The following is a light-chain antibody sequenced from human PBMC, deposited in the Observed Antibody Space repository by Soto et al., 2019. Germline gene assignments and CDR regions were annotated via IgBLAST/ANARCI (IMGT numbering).Light chain of an antibody. J-gene: IGLJ1*01. V-gene: IGLV2-14*01. CDR3: ISYTSSSTSYV. CDR2: EVS. Sequence: QSALTQPASVSGSPGQSITISCTGTSSDVGGYNYVAWYQQHPGKVPRLMIYEVSNRPSGVSNRFSGSKSGSTASLTISGLXAEDEADYYCISYTSSSTSYVFGTGTKVTVL. CDR1: SSDVGGYNY.